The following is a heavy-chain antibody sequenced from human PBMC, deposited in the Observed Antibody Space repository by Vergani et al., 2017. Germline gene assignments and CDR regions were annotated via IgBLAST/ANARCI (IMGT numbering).Heavy chain of an antibody. CDR1: GFTFSSYA. CDR2: IHGSSGST. Sequence: EVQLLESGGGLVQPGGSLRLSCAASGFTFSSYAMSWVRPAPGKGLEWVSTIHGSSGSTYYADAVKGRFTLSRDNSKNTLYLQMNSLRAEDTAVYYCAKDLRPGYCSSTSSYNPDGWFDPWGQGTLVTVSS. D-gene: IGHD2-2*02. CDR3: AKDLRPGYCSSTSSYNPDGWFDP. J-gene: IGHJ5*02. V-gene: IGHV3-23*01.